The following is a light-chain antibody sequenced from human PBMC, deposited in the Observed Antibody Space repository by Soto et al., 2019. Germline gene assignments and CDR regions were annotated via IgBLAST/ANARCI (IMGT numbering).Light chain of an antibody. CDR1: QSLLNSDRKTY. J-gene: IGKJ2*01. CDR2: EVS. CDR3: MQGEDLPYT. Sequence: DIVMTQTPLSLSVTPGQPASISCKSSQSLLNSDRKTYLYWYLQKPGQPPQLLIYEVSNRFCGGXGXSSGSGSGTDFTLKISRVAAEDVGVYYCMQGEDLPYTFGQGTKLEI. V-gene: IGKV2-29*03.